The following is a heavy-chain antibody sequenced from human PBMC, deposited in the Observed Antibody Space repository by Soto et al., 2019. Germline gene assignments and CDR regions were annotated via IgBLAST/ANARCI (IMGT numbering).Heavy chain of an antibody. CDR1: GCTLSSYV. V-gene: IGHV1-69*13. CDR3: ARDPRQDCSGETCYYS. Sequence: SVKVSCKASGCTLSSYVISWVRQAPGQGLEWMGGIIPIFGTTTYGEKFQGRVTITADESTSTTYMELSSLKSEDTAVYYCARDPRQDCSGETCYYSWGQGTLVTVSS. D-gene: IGHD2-15*01. CDR2: IIPIFGTT. J-gene: IGHJ4*02.